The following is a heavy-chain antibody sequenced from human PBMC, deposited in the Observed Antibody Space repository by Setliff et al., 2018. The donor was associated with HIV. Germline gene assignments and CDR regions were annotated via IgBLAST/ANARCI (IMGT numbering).Heavy chain of an antibody. V-gene: IGHV1-2*02. Sequence: ASVKVSCKASGYSFSDDYMHWVRQAPGQGLEWMGWINPNSGDTNYAQKFQGRVTMTRDTSISTVYMELSRLISDDTAVYYCVRDRTHQNWGSRGYYYMDVWGTGTTVTVSS. CDR3: VRDRTHQNWGSRGYYYMDV. CDR1: GYSFSDDY. D-gene: IGHD7-27*01. J-gene: IGHJ6*03. CDR2: INPNSGDT.